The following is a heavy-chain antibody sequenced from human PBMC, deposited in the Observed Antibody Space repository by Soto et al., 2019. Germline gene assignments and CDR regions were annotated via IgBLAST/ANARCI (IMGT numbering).Heavy chain of an antibody. J-gene: IGHJ6*02. V-gene: IGHV5-51*01. CDR1: GYSFTNYW. D-gene: IGHD2-2*01. Sequence: PGESLKISCQGSGYSFTNYWIGWVRQMPGKGLEWMGIIYPGNSDSRYGPSFRGQVSFSADKSINTAYLHWSSLKASDTAIYYCATSLASAGYADGKDVWGQGTTVTVSS. CDR2: IYPGNSDS. CDR3: ATSLASAGYADGKDV.